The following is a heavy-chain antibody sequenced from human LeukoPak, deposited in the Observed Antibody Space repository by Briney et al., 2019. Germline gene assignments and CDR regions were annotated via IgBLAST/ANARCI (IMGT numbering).Heavy chain of an antibody. V-gene: IGHV1-2*02. CDR2: INPNSGDT. CDR1: GYTFTSYA. Sequence: ASVKVSCKASGYTFTSYAMNWVRQAPGQGLEWMGWINPNSGDTSYSVRFQGRVTMTRDTSITTTYMELTRLTSDDTAVYYCTRGQSIWAAAGLIIDFWGQGTLVSVSS. D-gene: IGHD6-13*01. J-gene: IGHJ4*02. CDR3: TRGQSIWAAAGLIIDF.